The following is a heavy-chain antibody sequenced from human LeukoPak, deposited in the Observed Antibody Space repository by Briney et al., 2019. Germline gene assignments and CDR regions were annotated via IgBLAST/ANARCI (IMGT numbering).Heavy chain of an antibody. CDR2: ISGSGGST. CDR3: AKYSYDSSGYYHDY. V-gene: IGHV3-23*01. Sequence: GGSLRLSCAASGFTFSSYAMSWVRQAPGKGLEWVSAISGSGGSTYYADSVKGRFTISRDNSKNTLYLQMNSLRAEDTAVYYCAKYSYDSSGYYHDYWGQGTLVTVSS. D-gene: IGHD3-22*01. CDR1: GFTFSSYA. J-gene: IGHJ4*02.